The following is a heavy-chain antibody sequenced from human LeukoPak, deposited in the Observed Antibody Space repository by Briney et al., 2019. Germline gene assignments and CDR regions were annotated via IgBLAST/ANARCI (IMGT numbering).Heavy chain of an antibody. CDR2: IFPDDSDT. CDR3: ARRDPTTVTAFDY. Sequence: GESLKISCRFSGFDFTRDWIGWVRLMPEKGLEWMGIIFPDDSDTRYSPSFQGQVTLSADKSINTAYLQWSSLKASDTAIYYCARRDPTTVTAFDYWGQGTLVTVSS. CDR1: GFDFTRDW. J-gene: IGHJ4*02. D-gene: IGHD4-17*01. V-gene: IGHV5-51*01.